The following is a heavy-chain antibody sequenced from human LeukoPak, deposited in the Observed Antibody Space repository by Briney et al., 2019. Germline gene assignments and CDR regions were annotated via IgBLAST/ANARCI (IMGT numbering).Heavy chain of an antibody. CDR3: TRVRQGSQSDY. J-gene: IGHJ4*02. CDR2: IYHTGNT. Sequence: SQTLSLTCAVSGSSVSGGGYHWAWIRQPPGKGLECIGSIYHTGNTYYNSSLESRVTISVDMSKNQFSLQLSSVTAADTAVYYCTRVRQGSQSDYWGQGTLVTVSS. CDR1: GSSVSGGGYH. V-gene: IGHV4-39*07.